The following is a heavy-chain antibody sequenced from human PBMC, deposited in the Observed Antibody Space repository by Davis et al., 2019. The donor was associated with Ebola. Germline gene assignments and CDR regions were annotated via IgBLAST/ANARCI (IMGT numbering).Heavy chain of an antibody. Sequence: PSETLSLTCTVSGGSISSYYWSWIRQPPGKGLEWIGYIYYSGSTNYNPSLKSRVTISVDTSKNQFSLKLSSVTAADTAVYYCATLRGYCSSTSCWNWFDPWGQGTLVTVSS. CDR3: ATLRGYCSSTSCWNWFDP. CDR1: GGSISSYY. CDR2: IYYSGST. V-gene: IGHV4-59*08. J-gene: IGHJ5*02. D-gene: IGHD2-2*01.